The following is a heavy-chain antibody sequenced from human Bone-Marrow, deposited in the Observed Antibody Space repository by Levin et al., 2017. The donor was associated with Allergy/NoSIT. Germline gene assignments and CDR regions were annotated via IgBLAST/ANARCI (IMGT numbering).Heavy chain of an antibody. CDR3: ARGITSITIFEGD. V-gene: IGHV3-66*03. CDR1: GFTVSSNY. D-gene: IGHD3-3*01. J-gene: IGHJ4*02. Sequence: PGGSLRLSCAASGFTVSSNYMSWVRQAPGKGLEWVSVIYSCGSTYYADSVKGRFTISRDNSKNTLYLQMNSLRAEDTAVYYCARGITSITIFEGDWGQGTLVTVSS. CDR2: IYSCGST.